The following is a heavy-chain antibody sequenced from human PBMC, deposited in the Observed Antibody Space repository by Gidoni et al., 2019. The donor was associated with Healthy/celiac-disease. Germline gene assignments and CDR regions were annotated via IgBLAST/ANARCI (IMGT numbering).Heavy chain of an antibody. CDR2: INPNSGGT. CDR3: ARAPNYYDSSGYYYGAFDI. CDR1: GYTFTGYY. V-gene: IGHV1-2*02. D-gene: IGHD3-22*01. J-gene: IGHJ3*02. Sequence: QVQLVQSGAEVKKPGASVKVSCTASGYTFTGYYMHWVRQAPGQGLEWMGWINPNSGGTNYAQKFQGRVTMTRDTSISTAYMELSRLRSDDTAVDYCARAPNYYDSSGYYYGAFDIWGQGTMVTVSS.